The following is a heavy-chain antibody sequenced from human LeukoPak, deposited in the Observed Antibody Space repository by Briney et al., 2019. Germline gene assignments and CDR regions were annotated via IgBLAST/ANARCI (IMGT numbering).Heavy chain of an antibody. V-gene: IGHV3-30-3*01. D-gene: IGHD3-9*01. CDR3: ARGPYYDILTGYYDYYYGMDV. CDR2: ISYDGSDK. J-gene: IGHJ6*02. Sequence: GGSLRLSCAASGFAFSSYAIHWVRQAPGKGLEWVAFISYDGSDKRYAEPVKGRITISRDNSKRTLYLQVNSLRTEDTAVYYCARGPYYDILTGYYDYYYGMDVWGQGTTVTVSS. CDR1: GFAFSSYA.